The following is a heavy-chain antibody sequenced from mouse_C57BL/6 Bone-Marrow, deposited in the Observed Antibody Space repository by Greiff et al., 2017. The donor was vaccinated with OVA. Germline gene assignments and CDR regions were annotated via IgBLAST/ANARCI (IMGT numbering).Heavy chain of an antibody. Sequence: EVKLVESGGGLVKPGGSLKLSCAASGFTFSSYTMSWVRQTPEKRLEWVATISGGGGNTYYPDSVKGRFTISRDNAKNTLYLQMRSLRSEDTALYYCARHGGNLAWFAYWGQGTLVTVSA. D-gene: IGHD2-1*01. CDR3: ARHGGNLAWFAY. V-gene: IGHV5-9*01. CDR1: GFTFSSYT. J-gene: IGHJ3*01. CDR2: ISGGGGNT.